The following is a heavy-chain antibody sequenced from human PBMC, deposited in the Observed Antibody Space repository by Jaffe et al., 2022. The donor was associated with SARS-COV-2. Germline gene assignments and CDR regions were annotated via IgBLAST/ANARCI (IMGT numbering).Heavy chain of an antibody. CDR1: GFTFVEYA. J-gene: IGHJ6*02. D-gene: IGHD2-8*02. CDR2: TSYDGSNK. Sequence: QVHLVESGGGVVQPGRSLRLSCAASGFTFVEYAMFWVRQAPGKGLEWVAITSYDGSNKYYADSVKGRFTISRDNSKNTLYLQMNSLRPDDTAVYFCARDHCTGANCPWGYYYHGMDVWGQGTTVTVPS. V-gene: IGHV3-30*04. CDR3: ARDHCTGANCPWGYYYHGMDV.